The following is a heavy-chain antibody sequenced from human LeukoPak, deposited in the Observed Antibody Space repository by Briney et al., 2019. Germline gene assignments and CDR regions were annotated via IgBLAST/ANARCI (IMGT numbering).Heavy chain of an antibody. Sequence: ASVKVSCKASGYTFTGYYMHWVRQAPGQGLEWMGWINPNSGGTNYAQKFQGRVTMTRGTSISTAYMELSRLRSDDTAVYYCARDMGYSSSVDYWGQGTLVTVSS. V-gene: IGHV1-2*02. D-gene: IGHD6-6*01. CDR3: ARDMGYSSSVDY. CDR2: INPNSGGT. J-gene: IGHJ4*02. CDR1: GYTFTGYY.